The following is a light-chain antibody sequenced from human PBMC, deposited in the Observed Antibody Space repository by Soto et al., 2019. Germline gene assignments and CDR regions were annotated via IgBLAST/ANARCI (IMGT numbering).Light chain of an antibody. CDR3: PQYNNWPPWT. Sequence: EIVMTQSPATLSVSPGERATLSCRASQSVSSNLAWYQHKPSQAPRLLIYGASTRATGIPARFSGSGSGTEFTLTISSLQSEDFAVYYCPQYNNWPPWTFGQGTKVEIK. J-gene: IGKJ1*01. CDR2: GAS. CDR1: QSVSSN. V-gene: IGKV3-15*01.